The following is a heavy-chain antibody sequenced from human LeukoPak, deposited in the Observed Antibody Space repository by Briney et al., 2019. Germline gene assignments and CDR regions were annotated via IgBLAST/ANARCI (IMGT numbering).Heavy chain of an antibody. Sequence: GGSLRLSCAASGFTFSSYAMSWVRQAPGKGLEWVSAISGSGGSTYYADSVKGRFTISRDNSKITLYLQMNSLRAEDTAVYYCAKGVGLLWFGELLYWPEYYFDYWGQGTLVTVSS. D-gene: IGHD3-10*01. CDR2: ISGSGGST. J-gene: IGHJ4*02. CDR3: AKGVGLLWFGELLYWPEYYFDY. V-gene: IGHV3-23*01. CDR1: GFTFSSYA.